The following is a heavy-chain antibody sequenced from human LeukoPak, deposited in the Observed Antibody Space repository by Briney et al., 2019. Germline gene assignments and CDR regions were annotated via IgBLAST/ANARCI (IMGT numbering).Heavy chain of an antibody. CDR2: MNPNSGNT. CDR3: ARETVVPAAIDY. D-gene: IGHD2-2*01. V-gene: IGHV1-8*01. Sequence: ASVKVSCKASGYTFTSHDINWVRQAIGRGLEWMGWMNPNSGNTGYAQKFQGRVTMTRNTSISTAYMELSSLRSEDTAVYYCARETVVPAAIDYWGQGTLVTVSS. CDR1: GYTFTSHD. J-gene: IGHJ4*02.